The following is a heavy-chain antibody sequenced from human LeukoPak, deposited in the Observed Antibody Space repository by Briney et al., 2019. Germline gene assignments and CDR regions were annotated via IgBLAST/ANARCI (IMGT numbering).Heavy chain of an antibody. V-gene: IGHV4-59*01. CDR3: ARDLDTSGLFASDI. Sequence: SETLSLTCTVSGGSISRYYWSWIRQPPGKGLEWIGYIYYSGSTNYNPSLKSRVTISVDTSKNQFSLNLSSVTAADTAVYYCARDLDTSGLFASDIWGQGTMVTVSS. CDR2: IYYSGST. CDR1: GGSISRYY. J-gene: IGHJ3*02. D-gene: IGHD3-22*01.